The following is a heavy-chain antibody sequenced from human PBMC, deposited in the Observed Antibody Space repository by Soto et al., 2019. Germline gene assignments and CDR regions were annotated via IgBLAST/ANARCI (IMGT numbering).Heavy chain of an antibody. CDR2: IYNSGST. Sequence: QVQLQESGPGLVKPSETLSLTCTVSGGSISSYYWTWIRQPPGKGLEWIGFIYNSGSTHYNPSLWSRVTISVDTSKNQFSLKLRSVTAADTAVYYCASMGYHYGSGSYPLDYWGQGTLVTVSS. D-gene: IGHD3-10*01. V-gene: IGHV4-59*08. CDR1: GGSISSYY. J-gene: IGHJ4*02. CDR3: ASMGYHYGSGSYPLDY.